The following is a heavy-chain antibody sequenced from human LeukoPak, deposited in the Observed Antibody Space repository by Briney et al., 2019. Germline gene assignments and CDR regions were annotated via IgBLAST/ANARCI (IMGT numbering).Heavy chain of an antibody. J-gene: IGHJ4*02. Sequence: KPGGSLRLSCAASGFTFSSYSMNWVRQAPGKGPEWVSSISSSSSYIYYADSVKGRFTISRDNAKNSLYLQMNSLRAEDTAVYYCARDYGDYVLCDYWGQGTLVTVSS. CDR2: ISSSSSYI. D-gene: IGHD4-17*01. CDR1: GFTFSSYS. CDR3: ARDYGDYVLCDY. V-gene: IGHV3-21*01.